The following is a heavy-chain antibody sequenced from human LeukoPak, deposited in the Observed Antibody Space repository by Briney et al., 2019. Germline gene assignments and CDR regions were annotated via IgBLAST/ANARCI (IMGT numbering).Heavy chain of an antibody. Sequence: ASVKVSCKASGYTFTSYYMHWVRQAPGQGLEWMGRINPNSGGTDYAQKFQGRVTMTRDTSISTAYMELSRLRSDDTAVYYCARSVGATPVDYWGQGTLVTVSS. CDR2: INPNSGGT. D-gene: IGHD1-26*01. J-gene: IGHJ4*02. CDR1: GYTFTSYY. CDR3: ARSVGATPVDY. V-gene: IGHV1-2*06.